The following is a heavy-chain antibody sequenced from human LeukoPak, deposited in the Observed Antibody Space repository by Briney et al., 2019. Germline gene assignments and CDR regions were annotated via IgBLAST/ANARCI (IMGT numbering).Heavy chain of an antibody. CDR3: AKDREFYDILTGLNH. CDR1: GFPFSSYE. V-gene: IGHV3-48*03. CDR2: ISSSGSTI. J-gene: IGHJ4*02. D-gene: IGHD3-9*01. Sequence: GTLRLSCAASGFPFSSYEMNWVRQAPGKGLEWVSYISSSGSTIYYADSVKGRFTISRDNAKNSLHLQMNSLRAEDTAVYYCAKDREFYDILTGLNHWGQGTLVTVSS.